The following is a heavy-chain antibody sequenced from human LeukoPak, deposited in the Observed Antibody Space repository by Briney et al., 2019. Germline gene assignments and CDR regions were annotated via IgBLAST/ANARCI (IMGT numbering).Heavy chain of an antibody. CDR1: GFAFNKYG. J-gene: IGHJ4*02. Sequence: GASVKVSCKASGFAFNKYGFSWVRQAPGQGPEWLGWISAYNGNTNYNNGNTSYPQKLQGRVIMTTDTSTSTAYMELRSLRTDDTAVYYCARLYLGSSLYVYYWGQGTLVTVSS. V-gene: IGHV1-18*01. D-gene: IGHD6-13*01. CDR3: ARLYLGSSLYVYY. CDR2: ISAYNGNTNYNNGNT.